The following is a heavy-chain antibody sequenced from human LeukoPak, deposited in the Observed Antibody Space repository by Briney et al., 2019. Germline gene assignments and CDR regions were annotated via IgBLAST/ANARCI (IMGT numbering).Heavy chain of an antibody. Sequence: GGSLRLSCAASESTVSSNHMSWVRQAPGKGLEWVSVIYSGGSGGRTYYADSVKGRFTISRDNSKNTLYLQMNSLRAEDTAVYYCASPAQQWHWYYIDYWGQGTLVTVSS. V-gene: IGHV3-66*01. CDR3: ASPAQQWHWYYIDY. J-gene: IGHJ4*02. D-gene: IGHD6-19*01. CDR1: ESTVSSNH. CDR2: IYSGGSGGRT.